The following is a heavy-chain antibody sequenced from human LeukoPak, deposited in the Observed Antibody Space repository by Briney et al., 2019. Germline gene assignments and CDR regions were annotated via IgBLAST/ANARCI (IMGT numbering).Heavy chain of an antibody. CDR3: ARHQSDYGDPSFGY. D-gene: IGHD4-17*01. V-gene: IGHV4-4*07. Sequence: SETLSLTCTVPGDSISTYYWSWIRQPAEKGLEWIGRINFSGTTNYNPSLKSRVTMSVDTSNNQFSLKLNSVTAADTAVYFCARHQSDYGDPSFGYWGQGTLVTVSS. J-gene: IGHJ4*02. CDR1: GDSISTYY. CDR2: INFSGTT.